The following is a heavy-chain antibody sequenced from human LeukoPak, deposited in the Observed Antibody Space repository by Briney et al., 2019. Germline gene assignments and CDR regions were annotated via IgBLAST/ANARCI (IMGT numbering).Heavy chain of an antibody. V-gene: IGHV3-23*01. CDR2: ISGSGGST. J-gene: IGHJ4*02. D-gene: IGHD4-11*01. CDR3: AKAPDYSKVPRD. CDR1: GFTFSSYG. Sequence: GGTLRLSCAASGFTFSSYGMSWVRQAPGKGLEWVSAISGSGGSTYYTDSVKGRFTISRDNSKNTLYLQMNSLRAEDTAVYYCAKAPDYSKVPRDWGQGTLVTVSS.